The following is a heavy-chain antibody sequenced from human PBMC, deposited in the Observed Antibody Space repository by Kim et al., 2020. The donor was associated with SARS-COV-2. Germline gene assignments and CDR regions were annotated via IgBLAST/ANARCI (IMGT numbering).Heavy chain of an antibody. D-gene: IGHD2-15*01. Sequence: GSLRLSCAASGLTLSNYAMNWVRQAPGKGLEWVSAISGGGQSTFYADSVKGRFTVSRDNSKNTVYLHMDSLRVEDTAVYYCAKAPSYIVMVAVGTARCDSWGQGTLVTVSS. J-gene: IGHJ4*02. CDR1: GLTLSNYA. V-gene: IGHV3-23*01. CDR2: ISGGGQST. CDR3: AKAPSYIVMVAVGTARCDS.